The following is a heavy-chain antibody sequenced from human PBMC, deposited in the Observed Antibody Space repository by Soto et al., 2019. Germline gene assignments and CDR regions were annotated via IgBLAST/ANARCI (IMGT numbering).Heavy chain of an antibody. CDR1: GFTFENYA. D-gene: IGHD3-3*01. V-gene: IGHV3-23*01. CDR3: AKDSWAIFGVPAGEYYAMDV. J-gene: IGHJ6*01. Sequence: PRLSCVASGFTFENYAMSWVRQAPGKGLEWVSAISGSGGTTYYSDSVKGRFTISRDNSKNTVYLQMNDLRVEDAAEYFCAKDSWAIFGVPAGEYYAMDVWG. CDR2: ISGSGGTT.